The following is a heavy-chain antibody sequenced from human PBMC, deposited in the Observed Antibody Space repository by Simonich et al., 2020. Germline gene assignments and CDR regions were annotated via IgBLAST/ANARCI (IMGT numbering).Heavy chain of an antibody. CDR3: ARSTTGTTAFDI. CDR2: ISANNGNT. D-gene: IGHD1-1*01. J-gene: IGHJ3*02. V-gene: IGHV1-18*01. Sequence: QVQLVQSGAEVKKPGASVKVSCKASGYTFTSYGISWVRQAPGQGLEWMGGISANNGNTNNEQKLQGRVTMTTDTSTSTAYMELRSLRSDDTAVYYCARSTTGTTAFDIWGQGTMVTVSS. CDR1: GYTFTSYG.